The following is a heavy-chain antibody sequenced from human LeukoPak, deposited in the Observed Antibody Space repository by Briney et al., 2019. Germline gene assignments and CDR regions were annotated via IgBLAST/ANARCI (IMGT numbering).Heavy chain of an antibody. D-gene: IGHD3-22*01. CDR1: GFTFSDYY. J-gene: IGHJ4*02. CDR3: ARESYYYDSSGYYVYYFDY. CDR2: ISSSGTTI. V-gene: IGHV3-11*01. Sequence: PGGSLRLSCAASGFTFSDYYMSWIRQAPGKGLEWVSYISSSGTTIYYADSVKGRFIISRDNAKNSLYLQMNSLRAEDTAVYYCARESYYYDSSGYYVYYFDYWGQGTLVTVSS.